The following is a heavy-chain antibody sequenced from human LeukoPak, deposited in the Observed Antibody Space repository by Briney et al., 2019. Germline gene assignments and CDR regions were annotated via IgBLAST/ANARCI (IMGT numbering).Heavy chain of an antibody. D-gene: IGHD3/OR15-3a*01. CDR2: IYASGST. J-gene: IGHJ4*02. Sequence: SETLSLTCTVSGGSISSYYWSWIRQPAGKGLEWIGRIYASGSTNYNPSLKSRVTMSVDTSKNQFSLKLGSVTTADAAVCYCASQGRGLELPYSGQGTLVTVSS. CDR3: ASQGRGLELPY. V-gene: IGHV4-4*07. CDR1: GGSISSYY.